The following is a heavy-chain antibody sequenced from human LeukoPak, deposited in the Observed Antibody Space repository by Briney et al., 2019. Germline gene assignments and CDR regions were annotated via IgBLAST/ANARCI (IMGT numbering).Heavy chain of an antibody. V-gene: IGHV1-2*04. Sequence: ASVKVSCKASGYTFTGYYIHWVRQAPGQGLEWMRWINPNSGGTNYAQKFQGWVTMTRDTSFNTAYMELSRLRSDDTAVYYCASSYGSGDDAFDIWGQGTMVTVSS. CDR2: INPNSGGT. D-gene: IGHD3-10*01. CDR3: ASSYGSGDDAFDI. CDR1: GYTFTGYY. J-gene: IGHJ3*02.